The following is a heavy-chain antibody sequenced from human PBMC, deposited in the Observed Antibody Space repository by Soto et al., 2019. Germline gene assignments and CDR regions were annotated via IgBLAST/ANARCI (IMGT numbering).Heavy chain of an antibody. J-gene: IGHJ5*02. CDR1: GASISGFY. Sequence: NPSETLSLTCTVSGASISGFYWSWIRKSAGKGLEWIGRIYATGTTDYNPSLKSRVMMSVDTSKKQFSVKLRSVTAADTAVYYCVRDGTKTLRDWFDPWGQGISVTVSS. CDR2: IYATGTT. CDR3: VRDGTKTLRDWFDP. D-gene: IGHD1-1*01. V-gene: IGHV4-4*07.